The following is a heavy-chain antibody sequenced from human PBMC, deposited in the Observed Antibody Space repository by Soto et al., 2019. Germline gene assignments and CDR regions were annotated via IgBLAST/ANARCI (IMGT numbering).Heavy chain of an antibody. CDR1: GVSIHNSHSF. V-gene: IGHV4-39*01. CDR2: VYYSGGA. J-gene: IGHJ5*01. D-gene: IGHD2-21*01. CDR3: GRVVEGATRHTDLDS. Sequence: SETLSLTCTVSGVSIHNSHSFWGWIRQPPGKGLEFIGTVYYSGGAHYNSSLKSRVTISVDTANNQVSLRMRSLAAADTAVYYCGRVVEGATRHTDLDSWGQGTLVTVSS.